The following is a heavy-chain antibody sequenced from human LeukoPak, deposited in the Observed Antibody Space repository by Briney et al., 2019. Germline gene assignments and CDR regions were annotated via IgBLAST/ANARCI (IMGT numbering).Heavy chain of an antibody. CDR3: AKKDYYDSSGYYPY. CDR2: ISGSGGST. D-gene: IGHD3-22*01. CDR1: GFTFGDYA. V-gene: IGHV3-23*01. Sequence: GGSLRLSCTASGFTFGDYAMTWFRQAPGKGLEWVSAISGSGGSTYYADSVKGRFTISRDNSKNTLYLQMNSLRAEDTAVYYCAKKDYYDSSGYYPYWGQGTLVTVSS. J-gene: IGHJ4*02.